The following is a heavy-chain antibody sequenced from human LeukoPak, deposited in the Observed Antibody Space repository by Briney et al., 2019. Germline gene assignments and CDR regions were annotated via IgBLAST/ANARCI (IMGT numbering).Heavy chain of an antibody. CDR1: GDSFSSVTDY. CDR3: ARVVYDSGYLYYFDN. CDR2: GDYSGGT. V-gene: IGHV4-39*07. J-gene: IGHJ4*02. D-gene: IGHD3-22*01. Sequence: SETLSLTCTVSGDSFSSVTDYWAWIRQPPGKGLEWIASGDYSGGTYYNPSLESRVAISADMSKNQFSLRLSSVTAADTAVYFCARVVYDSGYLYYFDNWGQGTLVTVSS.